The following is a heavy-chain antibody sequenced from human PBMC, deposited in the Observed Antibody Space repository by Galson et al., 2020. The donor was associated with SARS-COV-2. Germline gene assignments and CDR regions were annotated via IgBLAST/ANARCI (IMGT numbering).Heavy chain of an antibody. J-gene: IGHJ4*02. CDR1: GFTFSSYA. D-gene: IGHD1-26*01. CDR3: ARPYSGSYLHYFDY. CDR2: ISYDGSNK. V-gene: IGHV3-30-3*01. Sequence: TGGSLRLSCAASGFTFSSYAMHWVRQAPGKGLEWVAVISYDGSNKYYADSVKGRFTISRDNSKNTLYLQMNSLRAEDTAVYYCARPYSGSYLHYFDYWGQGTLVTVSS.